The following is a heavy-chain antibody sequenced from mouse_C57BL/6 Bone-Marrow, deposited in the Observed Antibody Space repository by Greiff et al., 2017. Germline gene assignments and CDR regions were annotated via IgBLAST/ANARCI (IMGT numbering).Heavy chain of an antibody. D-gene: IGHD2-4*01. J-gene: IGHJ2*01. Sequence: EVQGVESGGGLVKPGGSLKLSCAASGFTFSSYTMSWVRQTPEKRLEWVATISGGGGNTYYPDSVKGRFTFSRDNAKNTLYLQMSSLRSEDTALYYCARQGGGYDYSYYFDYWGQGTTLTVSS. V-gene: IGHV5-9*01. CDR2: ISGGGGNT. CDR1: GFTFSSYT. CDR3: ARQGGGYDYSYYFDY.